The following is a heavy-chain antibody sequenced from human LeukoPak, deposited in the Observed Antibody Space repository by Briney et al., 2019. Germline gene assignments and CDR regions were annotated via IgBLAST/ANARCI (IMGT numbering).Heavy chain of an antibody. J-gene: IGHJ4*02. D-gene: IGHD5-24*01. CDR1: GFTLSSYS. V-gene: IGHV3-21*01. CDR3: AREGYSPRDGYNFNFDY. Sequence: GGSLRLSCAASGFTLSSYSVNWVRQAPGKGLEWVSSISSSSYRYYADSVKGRFTISRDNAKSSLYLQMNSLRAEDTAVYYCAREGYSPRDGYNFNFDYWGQGTLVTVSS. CDR2: ISSSSYR.